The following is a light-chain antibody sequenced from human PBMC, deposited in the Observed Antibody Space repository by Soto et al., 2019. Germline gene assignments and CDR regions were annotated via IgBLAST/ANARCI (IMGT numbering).Light chain of an antibody. Sequence: DIQMTQSPSSLSASVGDRVTITCRASQSISNYLNWYHQKPGKAPKVLIYDASTLHSGVPSRFSGGGSGTDFTLTISSLQPEDFATYYCQQVNVYPSTFGGGTKVDIK. V-gene: IGKV1-39*01. J-gene: IGKJ4*01. CDR1: QSISNY. CDR3: QQVNVYPST. CDR2: DAS.